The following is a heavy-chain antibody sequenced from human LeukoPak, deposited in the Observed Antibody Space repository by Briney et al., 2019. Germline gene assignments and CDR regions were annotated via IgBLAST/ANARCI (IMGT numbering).Heavy chain of an antibody. CDR2: IYYSGST. J-gene: IGHJ3*02. Sequence: SETLSLTCTVSGGSISSGDYYWSWIRQPPGKGLEWIGYIYYSGSTYYNPSLKSRVTISVDTSKNQFSLKLSSVTAADTAVYYCARDRPYCSSTSCQDAFDIWGQGTMVTVSS. V-gene: IGHV4-30-4*02. CDR1: GGSISSGDYY. CDR3: ARDRPYCSSTSCQDAFDI. D-gene: IGHD2-2*01.